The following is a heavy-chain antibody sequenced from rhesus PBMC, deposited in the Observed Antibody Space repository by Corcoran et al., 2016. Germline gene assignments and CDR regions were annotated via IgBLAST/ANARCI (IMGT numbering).Heavy chain of an antibody. CDR2: IYGSGSST. J-gene: IGHJ6*01. D-gene: IGHD3-34*01. V-gene: IGHV4-169*01. Sequence: QLQLQESGPGLVKPSETLSVTCAVSGGSISSSYWSWIRQAPGKGLEWLGYIYGSGSSTNYNPPPQTTVTLSVDTSKNQLSLKLSAVTTADTAVYYCARASNWGDYSDGLDSWGQGVVVTVSS. CDR3: ARASNWGDYSDGLDS. CDR1: GGSISSSY.